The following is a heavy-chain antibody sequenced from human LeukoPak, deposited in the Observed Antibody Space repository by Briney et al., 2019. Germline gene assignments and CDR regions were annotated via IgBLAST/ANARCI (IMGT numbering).Heavy chain of an antibody. J-gene: IGHJ5*02. V-gene: IGHV4-34*01. Sequence: SETLSLTCAVYGGSFSGYYWSWIRQPPGKGLEWIGEINHSGSINYNPSLKSRVTISVDTSKNQFSLKLSSVTAADTAVYYCARESGLGFWSGSLQWFDPWGQGTLVTVSS. D-gene: IGHD3-3*01. CDR3: ARESGLGFWSGSLQWFDP. CDR2: INHSGSI. CDR1: GGSFSGYY.